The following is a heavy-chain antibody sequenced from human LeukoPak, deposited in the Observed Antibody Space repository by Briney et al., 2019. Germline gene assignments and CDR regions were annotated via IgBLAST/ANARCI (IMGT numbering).Heavy chain of an antibody. V-gene: IGHV3-49*04. J-gene: IGHJ4*02. CDR3: ARGRIGYCSGTSCYLDS. CDR2: ITTKPYGATP. Sequence: PGGSLRLSCTGSGFTFGDHTMNWVRQAPGKGLEWVDFITTKPYGATPEYAASVAGRFTISRDDSRGIAYLQMNSLKIEDTAVYFCARGRIGYCSGTSCYLDSWGQGTLVTVSS. CDR1: GFTFGDHT. D-gene: IGHD2-2*01.